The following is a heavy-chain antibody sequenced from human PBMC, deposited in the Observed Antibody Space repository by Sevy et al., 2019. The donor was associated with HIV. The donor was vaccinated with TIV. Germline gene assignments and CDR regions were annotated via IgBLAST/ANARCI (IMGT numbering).Heavy chain of an antibody. J-gene: IGHJ6*02. CDR3: ARGGASTGYYYYGMDV. CDR2: ISGSGGST. Sequence: GGSLRLSCAASGFTFSSYAMSWVRQAPGKGLEWVSAISGSGGSTYYADSVKGRFTISRDNSKNPLYRQMNSLRAEDTAVYYCARGGASTGYYYYGMDVWGQRTTVTGSS. D-gene: IGHD1-26*01. V-gene: IGHV3-23*01. CDR1: GFTFSSYA.